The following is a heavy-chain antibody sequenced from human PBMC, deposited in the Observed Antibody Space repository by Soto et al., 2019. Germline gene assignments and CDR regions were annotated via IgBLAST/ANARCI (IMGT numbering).Heavy chain of an antibody. V-gene: IGHV3-9*01. J-gene: IGHJ6*02. D-gene: IGHD3-3*01. CDR1: GFTFDDYA. CDR3: AKDIGGFWSGKGRCGMDV. CDR2: ISWNSGSI. Sequence: EVQLVESGGGLVQPGRSLRLSCAASGFTFDDYAMHWVRQAPGKGLEWVSSISWNSGSIGYADSVKGRFTISRDNAKTSFYLQMNSLRAEDTALYYCAKDIGGFWSGKGRCGMDVWGQGTTVTVSS.